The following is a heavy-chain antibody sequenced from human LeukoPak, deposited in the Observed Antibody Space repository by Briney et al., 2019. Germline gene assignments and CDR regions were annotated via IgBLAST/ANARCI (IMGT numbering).Heavy chain of an antibody. Sequence: GGSLRLSCAASGFTFSNHWLSWVRQAPGEGLEWVANIKQDGSEEYYVDSVKGRFTISRDNAKNSLYLQMNSLRAEDTAVYYCARDRPYYYSDYWGQGTLVTVSS. CDR1: GFTFSNHW. V-gene: IGHV3-7*04. CDR2: IKQDGSEE. J-gene: IGHJ4*02. D-gene: IGHD2-21*01. CDR3: ARDRPYYYSDY.